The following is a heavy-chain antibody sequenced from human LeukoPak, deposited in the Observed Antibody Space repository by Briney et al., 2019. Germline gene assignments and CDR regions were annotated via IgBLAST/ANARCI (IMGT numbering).Heavy chain of an antibody. V-gene: IGHV3-23*01. D-gene: IGHD4-17*01. Sequence: GGSLRLSCAASGFTFSSYAMSWVRQAPGEGLGWVSAISGSGGSTYYADSVKGRFTISRDNSKNTLYLQMNSLRAEDTAVYYCAKATVLYYFDYWGQGTLVTVSS. CDR2: ISGSGGST. J-gene: IGHJ4*02. CDR3: AKATVLYYFDY. CDR1: GFTFSSYA.